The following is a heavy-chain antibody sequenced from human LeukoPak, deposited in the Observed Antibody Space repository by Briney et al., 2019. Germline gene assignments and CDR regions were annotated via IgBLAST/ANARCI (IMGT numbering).Heavy chain of an antibody. CDR1: GGSIGGYY. V-gene: IGHV4-59*01. CDR2: IYHTGST. Sequence: PSETLSLTCTVSGGSIGGYYWSWIRQPPEKGLEWIGYIYHTGSTSYSPSLKSRLTISVDTSEKQFSLKLNSVTAADTAVYYCARDRTAAGIDTFDIRGQGTMVTVSS. J-gene: IGHJ3*02. D-gene: IGHD6-19*01. CDR3: ARDRTAAGIDTFDI.